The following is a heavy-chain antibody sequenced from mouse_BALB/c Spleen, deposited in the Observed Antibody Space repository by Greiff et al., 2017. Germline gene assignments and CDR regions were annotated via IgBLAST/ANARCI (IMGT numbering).Heavy chain of an antibody. Sequence: QVQLQQSGAELARPGASVKMSCKASGYTFTSYTMHWVKQRPGQGLEWIGYINPSSGYTNYNQKFKDKATLTADKSSSTAYMQLSSLTSEDSAVYYCARSSTVVATPYYYAMDYWGQGTSVTVSS. CDR3: ARSSTVVATPYYYAMDY. V-gene: IGHV1-4*01. J-gene: IGHJ4*01. D-gene: IGHD1-1*01. CDR1: GYTFTSYT. CDR2: INPSSGYT.